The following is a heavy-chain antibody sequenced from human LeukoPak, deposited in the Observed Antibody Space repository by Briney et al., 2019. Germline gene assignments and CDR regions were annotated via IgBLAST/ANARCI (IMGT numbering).Heavy chain of an antibody. J-gene: IGHJ5*02. CDR2: IYYRGST. Sequence: PSVTLALVCTVSGGSIRSHYCSWVRQPPGKGLEWIGYIYYRGSTNYDPSLKSRVTISLDTAMNHFSLKLTSVTAAATAVYYCARRMYSCSWYFDPWGHGTLVTVSS. D-gene: IGHD6-13*01. V-gene: IGHV4-59*11. CDR1: GGSIRSHY. CDR3: ARRMYSCSWYFDP.